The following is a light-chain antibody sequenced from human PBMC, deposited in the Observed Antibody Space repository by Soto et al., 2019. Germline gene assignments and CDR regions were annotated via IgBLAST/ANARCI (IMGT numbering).Light chain of an antibody. Sequence: EVVMTQSPATLSAFPGERATLSCRASQSVSSDLAWYQQTPGQAPRLLIYGASTRATGIPDRFSGSGSGTDFTLTISRLEPEDFAVYCCQQYGSSPRTFGQGTKVDIK. J-gene: IGKJ1*01. V-gene: IGKV3-20*01. CDR2: GAS. CDR3: QQYGSSPRT. CDR1: QSVSSD.